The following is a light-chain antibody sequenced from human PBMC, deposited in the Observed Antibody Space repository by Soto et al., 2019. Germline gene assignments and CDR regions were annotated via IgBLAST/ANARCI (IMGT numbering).Light chain of an antibody. Sequence: QSALTQPASVPGSPGQSIAISCTGTSSDIGGYNYVSWYQQHPGKAPNLIIYDVSNRPSGVSDRFSGSKSGNTASLTISGLQAEDEADYYCCSSISRSTYVFGTGTKVTVL. CDR1: SSDIGGYNY. CDR3: CSSISRSTYV. J-gene: IGLJ1*01. V-gene: IGLV2-14*01. CDR2: DVS.